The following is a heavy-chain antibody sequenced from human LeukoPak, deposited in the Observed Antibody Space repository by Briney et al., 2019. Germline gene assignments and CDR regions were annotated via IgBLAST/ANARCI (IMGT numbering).Heavy chain of an antibody. Sequence: SETLSLTCTVSGGSISSSSYYWGWIRQPPGKGLEWIGSIYYSGSTYYNPSLKSRVTISVDTSKNQFSLKLSSVTAADTAVYYCARSVHISAPFDVWGQGTLVTVSS. J-gene: IGHJ4*02. D-gene: IGHD2-21*01. V-gene: IGHV4-39*07. CDR1: GGSISSSSYY. CDR2: IYYSGST. CDR3: ARSVHISAPFDV.